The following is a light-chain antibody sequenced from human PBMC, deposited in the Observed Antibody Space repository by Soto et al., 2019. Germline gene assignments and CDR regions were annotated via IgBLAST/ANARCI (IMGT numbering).Light chain of an antibody. Sequence: IVLTQAAAALSLCPVERATLSFRAGQSVSSYLAWYQQKPGQAPRLLIYDASNRATGIPARFSGSGSGTDFTLTISRLEPEDFAVYYCQQYGSSPPTTFGQGTKVDIK. CDR3: QQYGSSPPTT. CDR2: DAS. J-gene: IGKJ1*01. CDR1: QSVSSY. V-gene: IGKV3-20*01.